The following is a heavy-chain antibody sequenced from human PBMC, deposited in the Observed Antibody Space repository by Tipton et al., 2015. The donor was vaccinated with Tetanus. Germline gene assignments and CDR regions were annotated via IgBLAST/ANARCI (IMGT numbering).Heavy chain of an antibody. J-gene: IGHJ4*02. V-gene: IGHV4-61*08. Sequence: TLSLTCTVSGASFSSGDYYWSWIRQPPGKGLEWIGDIFYSGNSIPNPSFRSRVTMSADTSRTLFSLTLMSVTAADTAVYFCARGLIDDFLGSRIYFDSWGPGTLVTVSS. CDR1: GASFSSGDYY. D-gene: IGHD3-16*01. CDR3: ARGLIDDFLGSRIYFDS. CDR2: IFYSGNS.